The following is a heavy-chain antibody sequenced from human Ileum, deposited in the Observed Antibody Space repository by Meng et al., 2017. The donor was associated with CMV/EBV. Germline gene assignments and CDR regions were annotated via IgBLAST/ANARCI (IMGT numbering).Heavy chain of an antibody. V-gene: IGHV4-59*01. D-gene: IGHD2-15*01. J-gene: IGHJ4*02. CDR2: INYSGQT. Sequence: GSLRLSCTVSGGSMNTYYWSRLRQPPGKGLEWIGYINYSGQTNYNPSLRGRVVISVDTSKNQFSLKLNSVNTADTAVYYCARGAGWWGVWGQGTLVTVSS. CDR3: ARGAGWWGV. CDR1: GGSMNTYY.